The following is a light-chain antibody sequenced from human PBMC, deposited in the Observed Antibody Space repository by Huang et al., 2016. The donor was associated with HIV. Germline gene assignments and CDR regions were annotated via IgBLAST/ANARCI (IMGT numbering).Light chain of an antibody. CDR1: QDIGTS. V-gene: IGKV1-9*01. CDR3: QQLHSYPIT. J-gene: IGKJ5*01. Sequence: QLTQSPPSLSASVGDTVIISCRASQDIGTSLAWYQQKPGSAPKLLISAASTLQTGVPSRFSGDSAGTYFTLFSTGLQPEDFATYYCQQLHSYPITFGQGTRLDI. CDR2: AAS.